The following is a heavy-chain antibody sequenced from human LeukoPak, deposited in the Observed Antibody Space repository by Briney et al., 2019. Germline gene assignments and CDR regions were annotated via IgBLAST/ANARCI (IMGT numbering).Heavy chain of an antibody. Sequence: GGSLTLSCAASGFTFSSYWMSWLRQAPGKGLEWVANIKQDGSEKYYVDSVKGRFTISRDNAKNSLYLQMNSLRAEDTAVYYCARDATTAPYWYYYMDVWGKGTTVTVSS. CDR1: GFTFSSYW. D-gene: IGHD4-17*01. J-gene: IGHJ6*03. CDR2: IKQDGSEK. V-gene: IGHV3-7*01. CDR3: ARDATTAPYWYYYMDV.